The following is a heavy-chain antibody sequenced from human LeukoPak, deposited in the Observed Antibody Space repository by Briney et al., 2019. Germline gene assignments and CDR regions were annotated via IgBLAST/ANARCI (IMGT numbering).Heavy chain of an antibody. CDR2: IYSGGST. CDR3: AKDPASYYYDSSDYYYGE. D-gene: IGHD3-22*01. J-gene: IGHJ4*02. V-gene: IGHV3-66*01. Sequence: GGSLRLSCAASGFTVSSNYMSWVRQAPGKGLEWVSVIYSGGSTYYADSVKGRFTISRDNSKNTLYLQMNSLRAEDTAVYYCAKDPASYYYDSSDYYYGEWGQGTLVTVSS. CDR1: GFTVSSNY.